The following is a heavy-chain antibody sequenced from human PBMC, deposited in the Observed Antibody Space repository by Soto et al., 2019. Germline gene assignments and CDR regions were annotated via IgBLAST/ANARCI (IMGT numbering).Heavy chain of an antibody. CDR1: GYTFTSYG. J-gene: IGHJ3*02. CDR2: ISAYNGNT. V-gene: IGHV1-18*01. D-gene: IGHD1-26*01. CDR3: ARVRWELPYGDAFDI. Sequence: ASVKVSCKASGYTFTSYGIGWVRQAPGQGLEWMGWISAYNGNTNYAQKLQGRVTMTTDTSTSTAYMELRSLRSDDTAVYYCARVRWELPYGDAFDIWGQGTMVTVSS.